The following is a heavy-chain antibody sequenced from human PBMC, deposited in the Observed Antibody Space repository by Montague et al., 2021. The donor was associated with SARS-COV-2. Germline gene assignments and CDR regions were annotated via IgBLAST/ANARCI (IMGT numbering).Heavy chain of an antibody. J-gene: IGHJ3*01. D-gene: IGHD3-10*01. V-gene: IGHV4-39*01. CDR1: GGSIRSSSYY. Sequence: SETLSLTCTVSGGSIRSSSYYWGWIRQPPGKGLEWIGNIYYSGSTYYNPSLKSRVTISVDTSKDQFSLNLNSVTVADTAIYFCARPASGIDNAFDVWGQGTMVNVSS. CDR3: ARPASGIDNAFDV. CDR2: IYYSGST.